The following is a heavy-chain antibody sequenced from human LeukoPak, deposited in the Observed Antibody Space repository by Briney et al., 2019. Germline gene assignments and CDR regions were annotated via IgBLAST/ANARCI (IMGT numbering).Heavy chain of an antibody. CDR2: IQSKTDGGTI. D-gene: IGHD7-27*01. Sequence: GGSLRLSCAASGFSFSDALISWVRQAPGEGLEWVGRIQSKTDGGTIDYAAPVKDRFTISKDDSKDTVYLQMNTLKTEDTAVYYCTTSRTATGEKNYWGQGTLVTVSS. J-gene: IGHJ4*02. V-gene: IGHV3-15*01. CDR1: GFSFSDAL. CDR3: TTSRTATGEKNY.